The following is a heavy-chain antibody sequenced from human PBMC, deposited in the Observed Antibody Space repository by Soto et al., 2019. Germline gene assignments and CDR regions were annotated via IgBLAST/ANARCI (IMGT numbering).Heavy chain of an antibody. V-gene: IGHV1-3*05. CDR2: INAGNGNT. Sequence: QVQLVQSGVEEKKPGASVKISCKASGYTFTDYAMHWVRQAPGQRLEWMGWINAGNGNTKYSQKLQGRVTITRDTSASTAYMELSSLRSEDTAVYYCARGRGYYYWDDYWGQGTLVTVSS. J-gene: IGHJ4*02. CDR3: ARGRGYYYWDDY. D-gene: IGHD3-22*01. CDR1: GYTFTDYA.